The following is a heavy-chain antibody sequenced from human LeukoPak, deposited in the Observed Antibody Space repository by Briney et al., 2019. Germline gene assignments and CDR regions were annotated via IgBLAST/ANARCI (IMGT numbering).Heavy chain of an antibody. CDR2: IFAGGAT. CDR1: GFNVSSNY. CDR3: ARGSLGREVSAFFKN. Sequence: GGSLRLSCAASGFNVSSNYITWVRQAPGKGLEWVAVIFAGGATYYADSVKGRFTISRDNSKNTLHVQMNSLRTEDTAVYYCARGSLGREVSAFFKNWGQGILVTVSS. V-gene: IGHV3-53*01. D-gene: IGHD5/OR15-5a*01. J-gene: IGHJ4*02.